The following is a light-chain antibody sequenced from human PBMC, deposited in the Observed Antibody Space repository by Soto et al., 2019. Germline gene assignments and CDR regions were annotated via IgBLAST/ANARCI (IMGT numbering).Light chain of an antibody. Sequence: EIVLTQSPGTLSLSPGERATLSCRASQSVSRSYLAWYLQKPGQAPRLLIYGASSSATGIPDRFSGSGSGTDFTLTISRLEPEDFAVYYCQQYGSSTPWTFGQGTKVEIK. CDR1: QSVSRSY. CDR3: QQYGSSTPWT. V-gene: IGKV3-20*01. J-gene: IGKJ1*01. CDR2: GAS.